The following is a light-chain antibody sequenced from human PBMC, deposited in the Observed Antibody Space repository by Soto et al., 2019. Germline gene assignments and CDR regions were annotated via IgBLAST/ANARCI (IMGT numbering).Light chain of an antibody. CDR2: RND. CDR1: SSNIGSNY. V-gene: IGLV1-47*01. J-gene: IGLJ2*01. Sequence: QSVLTQPPSASGTPGQRVTISCSGSSSNIGSNYVYWYQQLPGTAPKLLIYRNDQRPSGVPDRFSGSKSGTSGSLDISGLRSEDEADYYCAAWDASLSGVIFGGGTKVTVL. CDR3: AAWDASLSGVI.